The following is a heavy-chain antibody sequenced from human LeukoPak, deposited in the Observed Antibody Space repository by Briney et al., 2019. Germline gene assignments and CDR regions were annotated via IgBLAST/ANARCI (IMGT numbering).Heavy chain of an antibody. D-gene: IGHD2-8*01. CDR2: MNPNSDNT. Sequence: ASVKVSCKASGYSFTIYDINWVRQATGQGLEWMVWMNPNSDNTGYAQKFQGRVTIARNTSISTAYMELSSLTSEDTAVYYCARANSGILNGFDIWGQGAMVTVSS. J-gene: IGHJ3*02. V-gene: IGHV1-8*03. CDR3: ARANSGILNGFDI. CDR1: GYSFTIYD.